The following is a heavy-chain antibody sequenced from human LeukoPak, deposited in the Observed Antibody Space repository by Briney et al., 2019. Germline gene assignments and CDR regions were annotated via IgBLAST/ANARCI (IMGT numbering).Heavy chain of an antibody. J-gene: IGHJ4*02. D-gene: IGHD5-18*01. Sequence: SGPTLVKPTQTLTLTCTFSGFSLSTSGVGVGWIRQPPGKALEWLALIYWNDDKRYSPSLKSRLTITKDTSKNQVVLTMTNMDPVDTATYYCAHGGGIQLWLKEDYFDYWGQGTLVTVSS. CDR3: AHGGGIQLWLKEDYFDY. CDR2: IYWNDDK. CDR1: GFSLSTSGVG. V-gene: IGHV2-5*01.